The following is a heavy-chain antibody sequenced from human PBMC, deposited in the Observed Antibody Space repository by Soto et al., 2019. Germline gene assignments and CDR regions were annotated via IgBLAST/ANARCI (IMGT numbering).Heavy chain of an antibody. J-gene: IGHJ4*02. CDR3: ARILCTTTSCYTFDY. D-gene: IGHD2-2*02. CDR1: GFNFSSYW. CDR2: MRQDGNEK. V-gene: IGHV3-7*03. Sequence: GGALRLSCAASGFNFSSYWMSWVRQALGKGLEWVANMRQDGNEKYYVDAVKGRGTISGDNAKNSLYLQMNTLRAEDTAVYYCARILCTTTSCYTFDYWGQGTLVTVCS.